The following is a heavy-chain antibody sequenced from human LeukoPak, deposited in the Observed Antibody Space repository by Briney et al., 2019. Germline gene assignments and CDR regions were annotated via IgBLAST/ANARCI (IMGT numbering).Heavy chain of an antibody. Sequence: SETLSLTCTVSGGSISGDDCNWSCIRQHPGKGLEWIAYIYYSGSTYYNPSLKSRVTISVDPSKNQFYLKLSSVTAADTAVYYCARARHNTLNYWGQGTLVTVSS. J-gene: IGHJ4*02. D-gene: IGHD1-14*01. CDR3: ARARHNTLNY. CDR1: GGSISGDDCN. CDR2: IYYSGST. V-gene: IGHV4-31*03.